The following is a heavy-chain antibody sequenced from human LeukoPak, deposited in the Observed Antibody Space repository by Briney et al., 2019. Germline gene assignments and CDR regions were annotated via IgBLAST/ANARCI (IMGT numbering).Heavy chain of an antibody. J-gene: IGHJ4*02. Sequence: GGSLRLSCAASGFSFSSYAMNWVRQAPGKGLERVSSITSSSDIYYADSVKGRFTISRDNAKNSLYLEMNSLGAEDTAVYYCARQFGGSYGYWGQGTLVTVSS. CDR2: ITSSSDI. CDR3: ARQFGGSYGY. V-gene: IGHV3-21*01. D-gene: IGHD1-26*01. CDR1: GFSFSSYA.